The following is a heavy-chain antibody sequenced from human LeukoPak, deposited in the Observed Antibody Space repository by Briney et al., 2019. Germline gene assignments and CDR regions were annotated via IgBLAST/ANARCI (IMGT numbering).Heavy chain of an antibody. V-gene: IGHV4-61*02. Sequence: PSQTLSLTCTVSGGSISSGSYYWSWIRQPAGKGLEWIGRIYTSGSTNYNPSLKSRVTISVGTSKNQFSLKLSSVTAADTAVYYCARGIVADAFDIWGQGTMVTVSS. CDR2: IYTSGST. CDR1: GGSISSGSYY. CDR3: ARGIVADAFDI. J-gene: IGHJ3*02. D-gene: IGHD3-22*01.